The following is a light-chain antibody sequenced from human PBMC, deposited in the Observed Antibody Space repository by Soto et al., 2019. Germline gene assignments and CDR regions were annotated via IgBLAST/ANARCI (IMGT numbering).Light chain of an antibody. J-gene: IGKJ5*01. CDR2: GAS. CDR3: QQCSDWPLFT. Sequence: EIVMTQSPATLSVSPGERVTLSCRASQSVSSYLAGYQHKPGQPPRLLIYGASTRATGIPARFSGSGSGTDFTLTISSLQSEDFAVYFCQQCSDWPLFTFGQGTRLEIK. CDR1: QSVSSY. V-gene: IGKV3-15*01.